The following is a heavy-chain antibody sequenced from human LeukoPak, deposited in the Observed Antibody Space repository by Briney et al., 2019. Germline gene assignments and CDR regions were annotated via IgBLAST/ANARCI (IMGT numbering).Heavy chain of an antibody. Sequence: GASVKASCKASGYTFTSYGISWVRQAPGQGLEWMGWISAYNGNTNYAQELQGRVTMTTDTSTSTAYMELRSLRSDDTAVYYCARAHFWSGYLPYNWFDPWGQGTLVTVSS. CDR2: ISAYNGNT. CDR3: ARAHFWSGYLPYNWFDP. D-gene: IGHD3-3*02. J-gene: IGHJ5*02. V-gene: IGHV1-18*01. CDR1: GYTFTSYG.